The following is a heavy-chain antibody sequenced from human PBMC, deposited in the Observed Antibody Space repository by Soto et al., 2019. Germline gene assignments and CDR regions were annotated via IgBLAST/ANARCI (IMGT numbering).Heavy chain of an antibody. CDR3: ARDMTSSGWYEPY. CDR1: GFTFGSYG. Sequence: PGGSLRLSCAASGFTFGSYGMHWVRQAPGKGLEWVAVIWYDGSNKYYADSVKGRFTISRDNSKNTLYLQMNSLRAEDTAVYYCARDMTSSGWYEPYWGQGTLVTVSS. J-gene: IGHJ4*02. D-gene: IGHD6-19*01. CDR2: IWYDGSNK. V-gene: IGHV3-33*01.